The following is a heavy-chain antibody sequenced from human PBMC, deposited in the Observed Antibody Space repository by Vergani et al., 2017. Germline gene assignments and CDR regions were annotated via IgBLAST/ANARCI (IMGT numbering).Heavy chain of an antibody. D-gene: IGHD2-2*02. CDR2: IRSKNDGGTA. CDR1: RYSFTSYW. Sequence: EVQLVQSGAEVKKPGESLKISCKGSRYSFTSYWIGWVRQAPGKGLEWIGRIRSKNDGGTADYAAPLKGRFTISRDDSKDSAFLLVNNLKTEDTAVYFCYTDYHDYWGQGTLVTVSS. J-gene: IGHJ4*02. CDR3: YTDYHDY. V-gene: IGHV3-15*01.